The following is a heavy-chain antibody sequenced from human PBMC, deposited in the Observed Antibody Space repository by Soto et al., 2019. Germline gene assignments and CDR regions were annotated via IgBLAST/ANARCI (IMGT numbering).Heavy chain of an antibody. J-gene: IGHJ4*02. CDR3: ARGGLLPDY. CDR2: ISHSGST. CDR1: GGSISSGGYS. V-gene: IGHV4-30-2*01. Sequence: QLQLQESGSGLVKPSQTLSLACAVSGGSISSGGYSWSWIRQPPGKGLEWIGYISHSGSTYYNPSHKSRITISVDRSKHQFSRKLSSVTAADTAVYYCARGGLLPDYWGQGTLVTVSS. D-gene: IGHD6-19*01.